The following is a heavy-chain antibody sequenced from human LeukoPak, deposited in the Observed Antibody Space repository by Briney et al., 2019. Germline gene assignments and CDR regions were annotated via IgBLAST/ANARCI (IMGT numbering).Heavy chain of an antibody. CDR3: AKDPRVTIFGVVIILDV. CDR1: GFTFSSYA. V-gene: IGHV3-23*01. CDR2: ISGSGGST. D-gene: IGHD3-3*01. J-gene: IGHJ6*04. Sequence: GGSLRLSCAASGFTFSSYAMSWVRQAPGKGLEWVSAISGSGGSTYYADSVKGRFTISRDNSKNTLYLQMNSLRAEDTAVYYCAKDPRVTIFGVVIILDVWGKGTTVTVSS.